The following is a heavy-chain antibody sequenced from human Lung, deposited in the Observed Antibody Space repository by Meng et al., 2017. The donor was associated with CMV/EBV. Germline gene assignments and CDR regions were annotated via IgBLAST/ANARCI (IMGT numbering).Heavy chain of an antibody. CDR1: GGTFDNYA. D-gene: IGHD3-3*01. CDR2: INPILSMA. CDR3: ARDFKTRRGIFGTVSGGYYGMDA. J-gene: IGHJ6*02. Sequence: SVKVSCKAPGGTFDNYAISWVRQAPGQGLEWMGGINPILSMATYPQRFQGRVTITADKSTTTAYMELSSLRSEDTALYYRARDFKTRRGIFGTVSGGYYGMDAWGQGTTVXVSS. V-gene: IGHV1-69*10.